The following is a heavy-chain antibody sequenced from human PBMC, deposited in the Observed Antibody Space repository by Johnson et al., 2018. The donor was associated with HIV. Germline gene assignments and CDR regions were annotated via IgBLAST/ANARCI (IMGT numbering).Heavy chain of an antibody. CDR1: GFTFSGSA. J-gene: IGHJ3*02. Sequence: VQLVESGGGVVQPGGSLKLSCAASGFTFSGSAMHWVRQASGKGLEWVGRVKSKTDGGTIDYAAAVKGRFIISRDDSKNTLYLQMNGLKTEDTAMYYCTTMSARWFGDIHVFGDGFDIWGQVTMVTVSS. CDR2: VKSKTDGGTI. CDR3: TTMSARWFGDIHVFGDGFDI. D-gene: IGHD3-10*01. V-gene: IGHV3-15*01.